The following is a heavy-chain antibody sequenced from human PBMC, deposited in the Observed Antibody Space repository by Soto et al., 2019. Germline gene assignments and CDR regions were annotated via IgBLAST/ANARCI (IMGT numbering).Heavy chain of an antibody. CDR1: GFTFSSYA. CDR3: AKDGRYCISTSCFNWFDP. CDR2: ISGSGGST. D-gene: IGHD2-2*01. Sequence: AGGSLRLSCAASGFTFSSYAMSWVRQAPGKGLEWVSAISGSGGSTYYADSVKGRFTISRDNSKNTLYLQMNSLRAEDTAVYYCAKDGRYCISTSCFNWFDPWGQGTLVTVSS. J-gene: IGHJ5*02. V-gene: IGHV3-23*01.